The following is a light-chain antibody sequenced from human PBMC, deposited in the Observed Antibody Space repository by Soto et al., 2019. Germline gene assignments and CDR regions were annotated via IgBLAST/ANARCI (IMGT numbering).Light chain of an antibody. CDR3: EFYSSPSWT. CDR2: GAS. CDR1: QSVTSN. J-gene: IGKJ1*01. V-gene: IGKV3-20*01. Sequence: ATVSLSKEDRATLSCRASQSVTSNLAWYQQKPGQAPRLLIFGASSRASGIPDRFSGSGSGTDFTLTISSLEADDFAGYCCEFYSSPSWTFGQVGKVDIK.